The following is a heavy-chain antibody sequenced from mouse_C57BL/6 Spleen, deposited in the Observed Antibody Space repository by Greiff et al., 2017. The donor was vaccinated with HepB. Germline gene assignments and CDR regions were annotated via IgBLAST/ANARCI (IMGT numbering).Heavy chain of an antibody. J-gene: IGHJ3*01. D-gene: IGHD3-2*02. Sequence: QVQLQPPGAELVMPGASVKLSCKASGYTFTSYWMPWVKQRPGQGLEWIGEIAPSDSYTNYNQKFKGKSTLTVDKSSSTASMQLSSLTSEDSAVYYCARSGTAQATWFAYWGQGTLVTVSA. CDR3: ARSGTAQATWFAY. V-gene: IGHV1-69*01. CDR1: GYTFTSYW. CDR2: IAPSDSYT.